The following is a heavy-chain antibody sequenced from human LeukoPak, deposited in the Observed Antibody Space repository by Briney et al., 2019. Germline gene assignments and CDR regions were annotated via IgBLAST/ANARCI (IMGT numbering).Heavy chain of an antibody. CDR3: ARDRFITMIVVALYFDY. J-gene: IGHJ4*02. D-gene: IGHD3-22*01. Sequence: GGSLRLSCAASGFTFSSYAMSWVRQAPGKGLEWVSGISGSGGSTYYVDSVKGRFTISRDNSKNTLYLQMNSLRAEDTAVYYCARDRFITMIVVALYFDYWGQGTLVTVSS. CDR2: ISGSGGST. V-gene: IGHV3-23*01. CDR1: GFTFSSYA.